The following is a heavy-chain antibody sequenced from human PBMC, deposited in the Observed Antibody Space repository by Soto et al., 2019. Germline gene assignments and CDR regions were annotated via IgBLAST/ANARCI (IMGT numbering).Heavy chain of an antibody. Sequence: PSETLSLTCTVSGGSISSGGYYWSWIRQHPGKGLEWIGYIYYGGSTYYNPSLKSRVTISVDTSKNQFSLKLSSVTAADTAVYYCAREMVRGVIKWFDPWGQGTLVTSPQ. CDR2: IYYGGST. V-gene: IGHV4-31*03. D-gene: IGHD3-10*01. J-gene: IGHJ5*02. CDR3: AREMVRGVIKWFDP. CDR1: GGSISSGGYY.